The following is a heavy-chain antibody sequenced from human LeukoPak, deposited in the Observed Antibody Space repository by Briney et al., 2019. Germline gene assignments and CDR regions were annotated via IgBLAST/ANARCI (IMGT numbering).Heavy chain of an antibody. CDR2: INHSGST. Sequence: PSETLSLTCAVYSGSFSGYYWSWIRQPPGKGLEWIGEINHSGSTNYNPSLKSRVTISVDTSKNQFSLKLSSVTAADTAVYYCATSAVGATSWFDPWGQGTLVTVSS. CDR1: SGSFSGYY. CDR3: ATSAVGATSWFDP. D-gene: IGHD1-26*01. J-gene: IGHJ5*02. V-gene: IGHV4-34*01.